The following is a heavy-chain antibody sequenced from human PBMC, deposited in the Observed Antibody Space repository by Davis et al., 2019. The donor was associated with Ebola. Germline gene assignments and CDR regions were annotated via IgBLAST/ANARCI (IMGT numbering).Heavy chain of an antibody. D-gene: IGHD2-15*01. J-gene: IGHJ6*04. CDR2: IRYDGSNK. Sequence: GESLKISCAASGFTFSNFGMHWVRQVPGNGLEWVAFIRYDGSNKYYTDSVKGRFTISRDNAKNSLYLQMNSLRAEDTAVYYCASLGGYCSGGSCRLYYYYGMDVWGKGTTVTVSS. CDR1: GFTFSNFG. CDR3: ASLGGYCSGGSCRLYYYYGMDV. V-gene: IGHV3-30*02.